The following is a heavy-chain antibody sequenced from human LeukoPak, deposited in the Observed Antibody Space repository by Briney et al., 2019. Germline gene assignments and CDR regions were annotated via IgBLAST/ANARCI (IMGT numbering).Heavy chain of an antibody. CDR1: GFTFNSYS. CDR3: LYGSGSLDY. J-gene: IGHJ4*02. V-gene: IGHV3-21*01. Sequence: GGSLRLSCAASGFTFNSYSMNWVRQAPGKGLEWVPSITSSSSYVYYADSVKGRFTISRDNAKNSLYLQMNSLRAEDTAVYYCLYGSGSLDYWGQGTLVTVSS. CDR2: ITSSSSYV. D-gene: IGHD3-10*01.